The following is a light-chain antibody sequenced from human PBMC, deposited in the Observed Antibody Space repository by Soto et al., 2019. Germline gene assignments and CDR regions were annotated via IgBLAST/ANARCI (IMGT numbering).Light chain of an antibody. CDR3: QQSYSTPNA. J-gene: IGKJ2*01. CDR2: ASY. V-gene: IGKV1-39*01. Sequence: DIQMTQSPSSLSASVGDRVAITCRASQSIRTYLNWYQQKPGKAPKLLIYASYSLQGGVPSRFSGSVSETDFNLTISSLQPEDFATYYCQQSYSTPNAFGQGTKLEIK. CDR1: QSIRTY.